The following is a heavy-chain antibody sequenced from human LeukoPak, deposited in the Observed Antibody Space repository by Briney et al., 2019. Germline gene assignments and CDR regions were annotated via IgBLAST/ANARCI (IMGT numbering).Heavy chain of an antibody. J-gene: IGHJ3*02. CDR3: ASPTPPYYYGSGRSAFDI. V-gene: IGHV1-69*01. D-gene: IGHD3-10*01. CDR2: IIPIFGTA. Sequence: ASVKVSCKASGGTFSSYAISWVRQAPGQGLEWMGGIIPIFGTANYAQKFQGRVTITADESTSTAYMELSSLRSEDTAVYYCASPTPPYYYGSGRSAFDIWGQGTMVTVSS. CDR1: GGTFSSYA.